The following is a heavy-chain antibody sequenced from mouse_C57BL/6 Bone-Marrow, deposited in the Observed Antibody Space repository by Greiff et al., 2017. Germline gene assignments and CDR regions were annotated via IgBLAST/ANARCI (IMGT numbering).Heavy chain of an antibody. V-gene: IGHV1-19*01. CDR1: GYTFTDYY. J-gene: IGHJ2*01. CDR2: INPYNGGT. Sequence: EVQLQQSGPALVKPGASVKMSCKASGYTFTDYYMNWVKQSHGKSLEWIGVINPYNGGTSYNQKFKGKATLTVDKSSSTAYMELNSLTSEDSAVYYCARLYYGLDYWGQGTTLTVSS. CDR3: ARLYYGLDY. D-gene: IGHD1-1*01.